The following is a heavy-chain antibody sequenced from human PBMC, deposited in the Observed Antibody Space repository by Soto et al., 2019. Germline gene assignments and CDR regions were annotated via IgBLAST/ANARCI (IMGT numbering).Heavy chain of an antibody. CDR3: AAAARLGGASSYYSSIDF. CDR2: IYTSGST. V-gene: IGHV4-4*07. J-gene: IGHJ6*02. CDR1: GGSIGSYY. Sequence: PSGTLSLTCAASGGSIGSYYRSWVRQPAGKGLEWIARIYTSGSTNYNPSLMSRGIMSVDTSTNQIFLMLRYVPAADTTVYYCAAAARLGGASSYYSSIDFCGQGTRVTVSS. D-gene: IGHD3-16*01.